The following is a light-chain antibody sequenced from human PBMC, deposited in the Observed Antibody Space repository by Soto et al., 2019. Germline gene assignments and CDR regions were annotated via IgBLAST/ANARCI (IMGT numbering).Light chain of an antibody. CDR1: QSIDNH. CDR2: GAS. V-gene: IGKV3-15*01. CDR3: QQYNTWRM. Sequence: EVVMTQSPATLSVSPGERATLSCRASQSIDNHLAWYQQRPGQAPRLLIYGASTRATGIPARFSGSGSGTEFTLTISSLQSEDFAVYYCQQYNTWRMFGQGTKVEIK. J-gene: IGKJ1*01.